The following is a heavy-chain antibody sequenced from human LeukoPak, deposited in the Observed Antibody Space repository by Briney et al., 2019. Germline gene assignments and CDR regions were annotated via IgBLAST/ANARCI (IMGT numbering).Heavy chain of an antibody. CDR2: IYYSGST. CDR3: ARQNYYDNSGPPPQDF. CDR1: GGSISSSSYY. Sequence: SETLSLTCTVSGGSISSSSYYWGWIRQPPGKGLEWIGSIYYSGSTYYNPSLKSRVTISVDTSKKQFSLKLRSVTAADTAVYYCARQNYYDNSGPPPQDFWGQGILVTVSS. V-gene: IGHV4-39*01. D-gene: IGHD3-22*01. J-gene: IGHJ4*02.